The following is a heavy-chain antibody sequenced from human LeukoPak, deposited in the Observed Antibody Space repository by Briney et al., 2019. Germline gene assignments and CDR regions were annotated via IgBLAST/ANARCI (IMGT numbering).Heavy chain of an antibody. D-gene: IGHD2/OR15-2a*01. Sequence: ASVKVSCKASGYTFTRYYMHWVRQAPGQGLEWMGIINPSGGGTNYAQKFQGRVTMTRDTSISTAYMELSRLRSDDTAVYYCARDGGRRNFLDYWGQGTLVTVSS. CDR1: GYTFTRYY. CDR3: ARDGGRRNFLDY. V-gene: IGHV1-2*02. CDR2: INPSGGGT. J-gene: IGHJ4*02.